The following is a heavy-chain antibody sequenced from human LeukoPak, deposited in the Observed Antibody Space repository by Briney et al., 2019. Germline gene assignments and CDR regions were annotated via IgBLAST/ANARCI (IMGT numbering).Heavy chain of an antibody. Sequence: GGSLRLSCAASGFTFSGSAMHWVRQASGKGLEWVGRIRSKANSYATAYAASVKGRFTISRDDSKNTAYLQMNSLKTEDTAVYYCARPYYCSGGSCFDYWGQGTLVTVSS. CDR3: ARPYYCSGGSCFDY. V-gene: IGHV3-73*01. J-gene: IGHJ4*02. CDR1: GFTFSGSA. D-gene: IGHD2-15*01. CDR2: IRSKANSYAT.